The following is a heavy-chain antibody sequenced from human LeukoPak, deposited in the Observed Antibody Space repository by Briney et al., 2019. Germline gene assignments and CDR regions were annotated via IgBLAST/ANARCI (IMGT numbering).Heavy chain of an antibody. Sequence: ASVKVSCKASEYTFTGYFMHWVRQAPGQGLEWMGWINPNSGGTNYAQKFQGRVTMTRDTSISTAYMELSRLRSDDTAVYYCARAVLAAAGTAIDYWGQGTLVTVSS. CDR1: EYTFTGYF. D-gene: IGHD6-13*01. V-gene: IGHV1-2*02. CDR3: ARAVLAAAGTAIDY. J-gene: IGHJ4*02. CDR2: INPNSGGT.